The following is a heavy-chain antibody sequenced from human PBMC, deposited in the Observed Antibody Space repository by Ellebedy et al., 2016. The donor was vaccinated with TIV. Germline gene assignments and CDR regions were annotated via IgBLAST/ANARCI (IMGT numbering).Heavy chain of an antibody. CDR1: GFTFSSYA. Sequence: GESLKISCAASGFTFSSYAMHWVRQAPGKGLEWVAVISYDGSNKYYADAVKGRFTISRDNAKNSLYLQMNSLRAEDTAVYYCARYYYGSGSYYLYYYYYGMDVWGQGTTVTVSS. CDR2: ISYDGSNK. J-gene: IGHJ6*02. V-gene: IGHV3-30*04. CDR3: ARYYYGSGSYYLYYYYYGMDV. D-gene: IGHD3-10*01.